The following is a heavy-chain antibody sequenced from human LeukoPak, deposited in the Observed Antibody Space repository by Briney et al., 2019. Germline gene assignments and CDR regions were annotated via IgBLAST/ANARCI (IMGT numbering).Heavy chain of an antibody. D-gene: IGHD2-2*01. CDR1: GYSFTSYW. Sequence: GESLKISCKDSGYSFTSYWIGWVRQMPGKGLEWMGIIYPGDSDTRYSPSFQGQVTISADKSISTAYLQWSSLKASDTAMYYCASRYCSSTSCDDAFDIWGQGTMVTVSS. CDR3: ASRYCSSTSCDDAFDI. CDR2: IYPGDSDT. J-gene: IGHJ3*02. V-gene: IGHV5-51*01.